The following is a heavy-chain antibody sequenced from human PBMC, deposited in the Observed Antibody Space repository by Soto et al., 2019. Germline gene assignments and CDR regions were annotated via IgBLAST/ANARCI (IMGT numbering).Heavy chain of an antibody. J-gene: IGHJ4*02. CDR3: ARGRIAVAGTGYYFDY. Sequence: HPGGSLRLSCAASGFTFSSNWMHWVRQAPGKGLVWVSRINTVGSGTTYADSVKGRFTISRDNAKNTLYLQMNSLRADDTAVYYCARGRIAVAGTGYYFDYWGQGTLVTVSS. CDR1: GFTFSSNW. D-gene: IGHD6-19*01. CDR2: INTVGSGT. V-gene: IGHV3-74*01.